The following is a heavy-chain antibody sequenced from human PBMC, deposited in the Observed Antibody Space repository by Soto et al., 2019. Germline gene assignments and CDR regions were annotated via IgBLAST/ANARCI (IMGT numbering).Heavy chain of an antibody. J-gene: IGHJ4*02. CDR3: ARSRDGYKSYDY. CDR1: GYTFTGYY. CDR2: INPNSGGT. V-gene: IGHV1-2*04. D-gene: IGHD5-12*01. Sequence: QVQLVQSGAEVKKPGASVKVSCKASGYTFTGYYMHCVRQAPGQGLEWMGWINPNSGGTNYAQKFQGWVTMTRDTSLSTASMELSRLRSDDTAVYYCARSRDGYKSYDYWGKGTLVTVSS.